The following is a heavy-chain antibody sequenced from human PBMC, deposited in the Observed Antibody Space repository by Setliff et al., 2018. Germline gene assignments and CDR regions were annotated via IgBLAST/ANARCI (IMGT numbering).Heavy chain of an antibody. J-gene: IGHJ5*01. CDR1: GFTFSGYS. CDR2: ISSSSSTI. Sequence: GGSLRLSCEASGFTFSGYSMNWVRQAPGKGLEWVSYISSSSSTIYYADSVKGRFTISRDNAKNSLYLQMNSLRAEDTAVYYCAKGGWGATFHSWGQGTLVTVSS. V-gene: IGHV3-48*01. CDR3: AKGGWGATFHS. D-gene: IGHD1-26*01.